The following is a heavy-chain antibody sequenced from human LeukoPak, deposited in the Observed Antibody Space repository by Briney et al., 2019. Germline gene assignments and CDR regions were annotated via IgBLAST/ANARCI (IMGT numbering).Heavy chain of an antibody. CDR1: GYTFTSYG. J-gene: IGHJ4*02. CDR2: ISAYNGNT. Sequence: ASVKVSCKASGYTFTSYGISWVRQAPGQGLEWMGWISAYNGNTNYAQKLQGRVTMTRDTSISTAYMELSRLRSDDTAVYYCARVERVGATTTWDYWGQGALVTVSS. CDR3: ARVERVGATTTWDY. V-gene: IGHV1-18*01. D-gene: IGHD1-26*01.